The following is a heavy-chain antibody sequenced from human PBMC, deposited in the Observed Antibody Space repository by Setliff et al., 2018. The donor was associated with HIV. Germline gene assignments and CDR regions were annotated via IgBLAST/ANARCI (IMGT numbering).Heavy chain of an antibody. V-gene: IGHV4-61*02. CDR2: IYTSGST. CDR1: GGSISSGSYY. CDR3: ARDPHYYDSSGFYYGGGH. J-gene: IGHJ4*02. D-gene: IGHD3-22*01. Sequence: SETLSLTCTVSGGSISSGSYYWSWIRQPAGKGLEWIGRIYTSGSTNYNPSLKSRVTISVDTSKNQFSLKLNSVSAADTAVYYCARDPHYYDSSGFYYGGGHWGQGTLVTVSS.